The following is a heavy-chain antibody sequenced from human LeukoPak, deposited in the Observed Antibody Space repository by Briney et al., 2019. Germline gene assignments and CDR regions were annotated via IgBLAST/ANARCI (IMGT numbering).Heavy chain of an antibody. Sequence: SETLSLTCTVSGGSISSSSYYWGWIRQPPGKGLEWIGSIYYSGSTYYNPSLKSRVTISVDTSKNQFSLKLSSVTAADTAVYYCARGDYYGSGSYYFDYWGQGTLVTVSS. J-gene: IGHJ4*02. CDR3: ARGDYYGSGSYYFDY. D-gene: IGHD3-10*01. CDR1: GGSISSSSYY. CDR2: IYYSGST. V-gene: IGHV4-39*07.